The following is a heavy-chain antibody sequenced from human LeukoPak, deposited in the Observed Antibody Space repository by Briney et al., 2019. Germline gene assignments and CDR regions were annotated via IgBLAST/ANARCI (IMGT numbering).Heavy chain of an antibody. J-gene: IGHJ3*02. D-gene: IGHD3-22*01. Sequence: SVKVSCKASGGTFSSYAIRWVRQAPGQGLEWMGGIIPIFGTANYAQKFQGRVTITADESTSTAYMELSSLRSEDTAVYYCASPRDYYDSSGYYLDAFDIWGQGTMVTVSS. V-gene: IGHV1-69*13. CDR3: ASPRDYYDSSGYYLDAFDI. CDR2: IIPIFGTA. CDR1: GGTFSSYA.